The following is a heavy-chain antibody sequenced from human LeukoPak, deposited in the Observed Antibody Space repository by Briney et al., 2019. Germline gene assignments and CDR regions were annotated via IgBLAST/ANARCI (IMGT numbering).Heavy chain of an antibody. J-gene: IGHJ5*02. CDR1: GYTFTSYG. CDR2: ISAYNGNT. CDR3: ARGRAILIAAPRSDWFDP. Sequence: ASVKVSCKASGYTFTSYGISWVRQAPGQGLEWMGWISAYNGNTNYAQKLQGRVTMTTATSTSTAYMELRSLRSDDTAVYYCARGRAILIAAPRSDWFDPWGQGTLVTVSS. V-gene: IGHV1-18*01. D-gene: IGHD6-13*01.